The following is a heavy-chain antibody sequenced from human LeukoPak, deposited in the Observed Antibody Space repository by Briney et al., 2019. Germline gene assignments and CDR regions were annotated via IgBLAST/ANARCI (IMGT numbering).Heavy chain of an antibody. J-gene: IGHJ5*02. V-gene: IGHV5-51*01. Sequence: GESLKISCKDSGYRFSSYWIAWVRQMPGKGLEYIGIIYPGDSDIRYSPSFQGQVTISADKSISTAYLQWSSLKASDTAMYYCARQEYCSGGSCYTWFDPWGQGTLVTVSS. CDR2: IYPGDSDI. CDR3: ARQEYCSGGSCYTWFDP. CDR1: GYRFSSYW. D-gene: IGHD2-15*01.